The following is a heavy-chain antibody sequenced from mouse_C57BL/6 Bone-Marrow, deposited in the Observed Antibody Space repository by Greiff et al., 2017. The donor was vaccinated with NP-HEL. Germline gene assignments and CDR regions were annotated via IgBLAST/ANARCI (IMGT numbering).Heavy chain of an antibody. CDR2: IDPSDSYT. V-gene: IGHV1-59*01. CDR1: GYTFTSYW. CDR3: ARLRFAY. Sequence: QVQLQQPGAELVRPGTSVKLSCKASGYTFTSYWMHWVKQRPGQGLEWIGVIDPSDSYTNYNQKFKGKATLTVDTSSSTAYMQLSSLTSEDSAVYYGARLRFAYWGQGTLVTVSA. J-gene: IGHJ3*01.